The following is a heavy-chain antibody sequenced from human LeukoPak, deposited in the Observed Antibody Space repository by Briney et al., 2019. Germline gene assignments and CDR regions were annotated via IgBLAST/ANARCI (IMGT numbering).Heavy chain of an antibody. V-gene: IGHV3-9*01. CDR1: GFTFDDYA. CDR3: AKDGDSSGYYRYYFDY. D-gene: IGHD3-22*01. CDR2: ISWNSGSI. Sequence: GGSLRLSCAASGFTFDDYAMHWVRQAPGKGLEWVSGISWNSGSIGYADPVKGRFTISRDNAKNSLYLQMNSLRAEDTALYYCAKDGDSSGYYRYYFDYWGQGTLVTVSS. J-gene: IGHJ4*02.